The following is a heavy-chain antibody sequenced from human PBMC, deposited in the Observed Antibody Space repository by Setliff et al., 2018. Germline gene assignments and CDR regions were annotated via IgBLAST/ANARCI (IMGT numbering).Heavy chain of an antibody. CDR2: IYYSGST. J-gene: IGHJ6*04. CDR3: AREVGYYDSSGYPDV. Sequence: KSSETLSLTCTVSGGSISSGGYYWSWIRQHPGKGLEWIGYIYYSGSTYYNPSLKSRVTISVDTSKNQFFLKLSSVTAADTAVYYCAREVGYYDSSGYPDVWGKGTTVTVSS. CDR1: GGSISSGGYY. V-gene: IGHV4-31*03. D-gene: IGHD3-22*01.